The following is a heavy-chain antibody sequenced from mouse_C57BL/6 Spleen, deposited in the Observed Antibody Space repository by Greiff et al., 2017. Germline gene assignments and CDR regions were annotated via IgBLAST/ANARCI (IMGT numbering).Heavy chain of an antibody. Sequence: EVQGVESGGGLVQPGGSMKLSCVASGFTFSNYWMNWVRQSPEKGLEWVAQIRLKSDNYATHYAESVKGRFTISRDDSKSSVYLQMNNLRAEDTGIYYCTGHYGRSYRAMDYWGQGTSVTVSS. CDR2: IRLKSDNYAT. V-gene: IGHV6-3*01. CDR1: GFTFSNYW. J-gene: IGHJ4*01. D-gene: IGHD1-1*01. CDR3: TGHYGRSYRAMDY.